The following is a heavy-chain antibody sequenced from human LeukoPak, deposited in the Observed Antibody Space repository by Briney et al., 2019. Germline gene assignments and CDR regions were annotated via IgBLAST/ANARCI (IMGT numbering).Heavy chain of an antibody. CDR2: IYSDNT. Sequence: GGSLRLSCTVSGFTVSTNSMSWVRQAPGKGLEWVSFIYSDNTHYSDSVKGRFTISRDNSKNTLYLQMNSLRAEDTAVYYCAKDRARGSYSPIDYWGQGTLVTVSS. CDR1: GFTVSTNS. V-gene: IGHV3-66*03. CDR3: AKDRARGSYSPIDY. J-gene: IGHJ4*02. D-gene: IGHD3-10*01.